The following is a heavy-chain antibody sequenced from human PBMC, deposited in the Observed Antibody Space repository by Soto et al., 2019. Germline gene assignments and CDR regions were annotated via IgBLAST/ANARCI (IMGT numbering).Heavy chain of an antibody. CDR3: ARARVYATGPLDF. V-gene: IGHV3-21*06. CDR2: ISSSSDYI. J-gene: IGHJ4*02. Sequence: GGSLRLSCAASGFTFTSYTMNWVRQAPGKGLEWVSSISSSSDYIYYADSMKGRVTISRDNAKNSLFLDMNSLTGEDTAVYYCARARVYATGPLDFWGQGTLVIVSS. D-gene: IGHD6-13*01. CDR1: GFTFTSYT.